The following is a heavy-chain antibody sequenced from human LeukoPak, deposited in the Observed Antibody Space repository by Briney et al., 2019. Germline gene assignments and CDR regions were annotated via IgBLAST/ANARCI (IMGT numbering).Heavy chain of an antibody. V-gene: IGHV3-30*18. Sequence: GGPLRLSCAASGFSFSNFGIHWVRQAPGKGLEWVAIISYDGSLKHYLDSVKGRFSISRDNSKNTVYLQMDSLRVEDTAVYYCAKKYSYGSGAGDALDVWGHGALVTVSS. CDR2: ISYDGSLK. D-gene: IGHD3-10*01. J-gene: IGHJ3*01. CDR1: GFSFSNFG. CDR3: AKKYSYGSGAGDALDV.